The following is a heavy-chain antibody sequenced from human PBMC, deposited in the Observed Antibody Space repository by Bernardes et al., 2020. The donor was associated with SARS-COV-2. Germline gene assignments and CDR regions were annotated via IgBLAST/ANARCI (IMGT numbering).Heavy chain of an antibody. J-gene: IGHJ4*02. CDR1: GFTFSSSV. Sequence: GGSLRLSCGVSGFTFSSSVMHWVRQAPGKGLEWVAGISTDGKSEHYADSVTGRLGISRDNSKNTLFLQVNSLRVEDTAVYYCAREGHSSGRAGIFDFWGQGALVTVSS. D-gene: IGHD6-19*01. V-gene: IGHV3-30*09. CDR3: AREGHSSGRAGIFDF. CDR2: ISTDGKSE.